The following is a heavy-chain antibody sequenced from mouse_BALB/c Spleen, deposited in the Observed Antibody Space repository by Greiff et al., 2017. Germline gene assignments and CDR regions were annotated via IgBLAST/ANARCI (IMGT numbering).Heavy chain of an antibody. V-gene: IGHV5-17*02. CDR3: ARWLLRNGYYAMDY. D-gene: IGHD2-3*01. Sequence: EVKLVESGGGLVQPGGSRKLSCAASGFTFSSFGMHWVRQAPEKGLEWVAYISSGSSTIYYADTVKGRFTISRDNPKNTLFLQMTSLRSEDTAMYYCARWLLRNGYYAMDYWGQGTSVTVSS. J-gene: IGHJ4*01. CDR2: ISSGSSTI. CDR1: GFTFSSFG.